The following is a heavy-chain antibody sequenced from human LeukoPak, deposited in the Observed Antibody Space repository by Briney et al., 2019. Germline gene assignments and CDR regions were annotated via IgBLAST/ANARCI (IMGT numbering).Heavy chain of an antibody. D-gene: IGHD3-10*01. Sequence: SETLSLTCAVYGVSFSGYYWSWIRQPPGKGLEWMGEINNSGSTNYNTSLKSLVTRSVDTSKNQFSLKLSSVTAADTAVYYCARRPNQYYYGHPDAFDIWGQGTMVTVSS. CDR1: GVSFSGYY. CDR3: ARRPNQYYYGHPDAFDI. CDR2: INNSGST. J-gene: IGHJ3*02. V-gene: IGHV4-34*01.